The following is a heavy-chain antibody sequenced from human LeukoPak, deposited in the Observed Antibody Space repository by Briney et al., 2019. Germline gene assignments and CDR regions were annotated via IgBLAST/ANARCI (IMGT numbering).Heavy chain of an antibody. CDR2: ISSSGSTI. D-gene: IGHD1-1*01. V-gene: IGHV3-48*04. Sequence: GGSLRLSCAASGFTFSSYAMHWVRQAPGKGLEWVSYISSSGSTIYYADSVKGRFTISRDNAKNSLYLQMNSLRAEDTAVYYCARTGTVGDAFDIWGQGTMVTVSS. CDR3: ARTGTVGDAFDI. J-gene: IGHJ3*02. CDR1: GFTFSSYA.